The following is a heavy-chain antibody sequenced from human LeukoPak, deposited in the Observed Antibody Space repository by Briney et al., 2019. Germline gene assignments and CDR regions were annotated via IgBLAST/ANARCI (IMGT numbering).Heavy chain of an antibody. D-gene: IGHD2-2*01. CDR2: IRYDGSNK. CDR3: AKDTPYCSSTSCPLDY. CDR1: GFTFSSYG. Sequence: PGGSLRLSCAASGFTFSSYGMRWVRQAPGKGLEWVAFIRYDGSNKYYADSVKGRFTISRDNSKNTLYLQMNSLRAEDTAVYYCAKDTPYCSSTSCPLDYWGQGTLVTVSS. V-gene: IGHV3-30*02. J-gene: IGHJ4*02.